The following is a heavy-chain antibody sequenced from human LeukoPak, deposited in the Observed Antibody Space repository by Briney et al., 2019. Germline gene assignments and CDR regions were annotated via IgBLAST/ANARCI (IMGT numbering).Heavy chain of an antibody. CDR2: INPNSGGT. CDR3: ARDPRGSSSPYYFDY. V-gene: IGHV1-2*06. Sequence: ASVKVSCKASGCTFTGYYMHWVRQAPGQGLEWMGRINPNSGGTNYALKFQGRVTMTRETSISTAYMELSRLRSDDTAVYYCARDPRGSSSPYYFDYWGQGTLVTVSS. CDR1: GCTFTGYY. D-gene: IGHD6-6*01. J-gene: IGHJ4*02.